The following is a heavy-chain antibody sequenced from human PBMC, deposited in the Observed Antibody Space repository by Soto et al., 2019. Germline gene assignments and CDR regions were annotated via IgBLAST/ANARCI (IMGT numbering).Heavy chain of an antibody. Sequence: GESLKISCKGSGYSFTSYWIGWVRQMPGKGLEWMGIIYPGDSDTRYSPSFQGQVTISADKSISTAYLQWSSLKASDTAMYYCARTSAGGKYYYGMDVWGQGTTVTVSS. V-gene: IGHV5-51*01. CDR1: GYSFTSYW. CDR3: ARTSAGGKYYYGMDV. CDR2: IYPGDSDT. D-gene: IGHD6-13*01. J-gene: IGHJ6*02.